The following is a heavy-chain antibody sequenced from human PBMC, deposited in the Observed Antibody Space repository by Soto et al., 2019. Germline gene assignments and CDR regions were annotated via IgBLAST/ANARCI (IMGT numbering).Heavy chain of an antibody. V-gene: IGHV4-30-2*01. Sequence: QLQLQESGSGLVKPSQTLSLSCAVSGGSISSGGYSWNWIRQAPGKGLEWIGYIYHSGSTYYNPSLKSRVTISVDKSNNQFSLKLTSVTEADTAVYFCARDSRTGYYFDSWGQGALVTVSS. D-gene: IGHD3-9*01. CDR1: GGSISSGGYS. CDR3: ARDSRTGYYFDS. J-gene: IGHJ4*02. CDR2: IYHSGST.